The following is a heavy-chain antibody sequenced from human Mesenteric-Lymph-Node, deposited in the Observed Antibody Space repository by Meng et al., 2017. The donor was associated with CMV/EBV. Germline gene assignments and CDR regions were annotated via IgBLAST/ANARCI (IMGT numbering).Heavy chain of an antibody. D-gene: IGHD3-3*01. CDR2: ISAYNGNT. CDR1: GYTFTSYG. CDR3: ARVRGSITIFGVVKYGMDV. V-gene: IGHV1-18*01. J-gene: IGHJ6*02. Sequence: PSVKVSCKASGYTFTSYGISWVRQAPGQGLEWMGWISAYNGNTNYAQKLQGRVTMTTDTSTSTAYMELRSLRSDDTAVYYCARVRGSITIFGVVKYGMDVWGQGTTVTVSS.